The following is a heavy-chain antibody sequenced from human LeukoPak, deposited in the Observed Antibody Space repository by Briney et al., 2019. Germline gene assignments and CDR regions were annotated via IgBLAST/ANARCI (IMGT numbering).Heavy chain of an antibody. CDR1: GFTVSSNY. J-gene: IGHJ4*02. CDR2: IYSDDRP. V-gene: IGHV3-53*01. D-gene: IGHD5-18*01. CDR3: ARVSSSGYGVSSGLFY. Sequence: PGGSLRLSCAASGFTVSSNYMTWVRQAAGKGLEWVSLIYSDDRPDYADSVRGRFTISRDNAKNSLYLQMNSLRAEDTAVYYCARVSSSGYGVSSGLFYWGQGTLVTVSS.